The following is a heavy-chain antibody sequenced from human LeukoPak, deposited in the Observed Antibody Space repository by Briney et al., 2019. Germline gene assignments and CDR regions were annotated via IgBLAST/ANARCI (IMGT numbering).Heavy chain of an antibody. V-gene: IGHV1-18*01. D-gene: IGHD5-12*01. CDR3: ARDEYSGYDRFDY. J-gene: IGHJ4*02. Sequence: ATVKVSCKASGYTFTNYGISWVRQAPGQGLEWMGWISGDNGNTNYAQTLQGRVTMTTDTSTSTAYMELRSLRSDNTAVYYCARDEYSGYDRFDYWGQGNLVTVSS. CDR2: ISGDNGNT. CDR1: GYTFTNYG.